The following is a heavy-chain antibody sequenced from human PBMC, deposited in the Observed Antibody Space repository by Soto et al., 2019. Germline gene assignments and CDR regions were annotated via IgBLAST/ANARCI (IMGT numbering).Heavy chain of an antibody. Sequence: QVQLQESGPGLVKPSQTLSLTCTVSGGSISSGSYYWSWIRQHPGKGLEWMGYIYYSGSTYYNPSLKSRVTISVDASKNQFSLKLSSVTAAHTAVYYCARGSWSFYYFDYWGQGTLVTVSS. CDR2: IYYSGST. J-gene: IGHJ4*02. D-gene: IGHD3-10*01. V-gene: IGHV4-31*03. CDR3: ARGSWSFYYFDY. CDR1: GGSISSGSYY.